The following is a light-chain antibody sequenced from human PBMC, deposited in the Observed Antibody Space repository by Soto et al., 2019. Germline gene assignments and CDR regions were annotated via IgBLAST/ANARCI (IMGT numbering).Light chain of an antibody. CDR2: AAS. Sequence: DIQMTQSPSSLSASVGDRVTITCRASQSISSYLNWYQQKPGKAPKLLIYAASTLQSGVPSRFSGSGSGTEFTLTISSLQPEDFATYYCQQLNSYPWTFGQGTKVEIK. CDR3: QQLNSYPWT. J-gene: IGKJ1*01. V-gene: IGKV1-9*01. CDR1: QSISSY.